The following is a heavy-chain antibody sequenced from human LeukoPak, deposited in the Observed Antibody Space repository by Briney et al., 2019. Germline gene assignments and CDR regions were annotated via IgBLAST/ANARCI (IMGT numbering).Heavy chain of an antibody. V-gene: IGHV1-46*01. CDR2: INPSGGST. D-gene: IGHD2-2*01. CDR1: GYTVTSYY. J-gene: IGHJ4*02. Sequence: ASVKVSCKASGYTVTSYYMHWVRQAPGQGLEWMGIINPSGGSTSYAQKFQGRVTMTRDTSTSTVYMELSSLRSEDTAVYYCARDGGYCSSTSCYAFYWGQGTLVTVSS. CDR3: ARDGGYCSSTSCYAFY.